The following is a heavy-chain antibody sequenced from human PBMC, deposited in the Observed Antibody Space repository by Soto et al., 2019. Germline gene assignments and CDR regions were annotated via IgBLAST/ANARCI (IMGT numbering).Heavy chain of an antibody. CDR3: ARSDQSARNTSFDP. D-gene: IGHD3-16*01. CDR2: ISTYNDNT. V-gene: IGHV1-18*01. CDR1: GYTFTTYG. Sequence: QVQVVQSGTEVKKPGASVKVSCKASGYTFTTYGISWVRQAPGQGLEWMGWISTYNDNTNYAQNFQDRLTMTTDTSTNTAYMEWRSLRSDDTAMYYCARSDQSARNTSFDPWGQGTLVTVSS. J-gene: IGHJ5*02.